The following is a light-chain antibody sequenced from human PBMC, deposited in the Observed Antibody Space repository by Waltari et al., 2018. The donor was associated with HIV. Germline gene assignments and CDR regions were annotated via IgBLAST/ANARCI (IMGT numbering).Light chain of an antibody. CDR2: ADD. J-gene: IGLJ1*01. Sequence: SYLLTQPPSVSVAPGKTASITCGGDNVEEKSVHWYQQKSGQAPVLVSYADDDRPSGSPERFSGSNSGSTATLTIAMVEAGDEADYYCQVWDSGSDHYVFGTGTKVTVL. V-gene: IGLV3-21*01. CDR3: QVWDSGSDHYV. CDR1: NVEEKS.